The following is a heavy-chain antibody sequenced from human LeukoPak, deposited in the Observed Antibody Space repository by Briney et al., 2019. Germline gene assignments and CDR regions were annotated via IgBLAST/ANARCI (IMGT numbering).Heavy chain of an antibody. J-gene: IGHJ6*03. CDR1: GGSISSYY. D-gene: IGHD3-10*01. CDR3: ARTRGTMVRGATRGYYYMDV. CDR2: IYYSGST. Sequence: SETLSLTCTVSGGSISSYYWSWLRQPPGKGLEWIGYIYYSGSTNYNPSLKSRVTISVDTSKNQFSLKLSSVTAADTAVYYCARTRGTMVRGATRGYYYMDVWGKGTTVTISS. V-gene: IGHV4-59*01.